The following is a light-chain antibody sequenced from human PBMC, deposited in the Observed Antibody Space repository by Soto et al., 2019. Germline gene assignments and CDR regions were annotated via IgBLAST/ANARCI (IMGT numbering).Light chain of an antibody. Sequence: SYELTQPPSVSVAPGKTVRVTCGGDNIGSKSVHWYQQKPGQAPVLVIYYGSDRPSGIPERFSGSNSGNTATLTISRVEAGDEADYYCQVWDSSSDPWVFGGGTKLTVL. CDR1: NIGSKS. CDR3: QVWDSSSDPWV. V-gene: IGLV3-21*04. CDR2: YGS. J-gene: IGLJ3*02.